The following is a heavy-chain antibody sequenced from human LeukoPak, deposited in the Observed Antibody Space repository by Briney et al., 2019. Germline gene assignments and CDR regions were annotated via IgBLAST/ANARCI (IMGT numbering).Heavy chain of an antibody. Sequence: GGSLRLSCAASGFTFSSYGMHWVRQAPGKGLEWVAFIRYDGSNKYYADSVKGRFTISRDNSKNTLYLQMNSLRAEDTAVYYCARVDGYDFFFDYWGQGTLVTVSS. V-gene: IGHV3-30*02. CDR3: ARVDGYDFFFDY. CDR2: IRYDGSNK. D-gene: IGHD3-3*01. CDR1: GFTFSSYG. J-gene: IGHJ4*02.